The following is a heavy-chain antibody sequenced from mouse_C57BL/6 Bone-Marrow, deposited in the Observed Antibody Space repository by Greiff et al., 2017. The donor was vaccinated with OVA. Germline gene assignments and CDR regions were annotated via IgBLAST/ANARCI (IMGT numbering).Heavy chain of an antibody. CDR1: GYTFTSYG. Sequence: SGAELARPGASVKLSCKASGYTFTSYGISWVKQRTGQGLEWIGEIYPRSGNTYYNEKFKGKATLTADKSSSTAYMELRSLTSEDSAVYFCAITTVVATRAMDYWGQGTSVTVSS. V-gene: IGHV1-81*01. CDR3: AITTVVATRAMDY. D-gene: IGHD1-1*01. CDR2: IYPRSGNT. J-gene: IGHJ4*01.